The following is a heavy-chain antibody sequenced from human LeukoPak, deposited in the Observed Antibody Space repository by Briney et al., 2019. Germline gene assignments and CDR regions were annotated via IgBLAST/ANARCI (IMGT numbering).Heavy chain of an antibody. CDR3: ARDNQQWLVQGWWFDP. V-gene: IGHV4-4*07. CDR1: GGSISSYY. J-gene: IGHJ5*02. Sequence: SETLSLTCTVSGGSISSYYWSWIRQPAGKGLEWIGRIYTSGSANYNPSLKSRVTMSVDTSKNQFSLKLSSVPAADTAVYYCARDNQQWLVQGWWFDPWGQGTLVTVSS. D-gene: IGHD6-19*01. CDR2: IYTSGSA.